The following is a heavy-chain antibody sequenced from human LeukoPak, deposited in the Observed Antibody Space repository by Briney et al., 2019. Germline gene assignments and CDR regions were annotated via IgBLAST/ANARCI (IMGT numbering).Heavy chain of an antibody. CDR1: GGTFSSYA. D-gene: IGHD1-26*01. J-gene: IGHJ5*02. Sequence: SEKVSCKASGGTFSSYAISWVRQAPGQGLEWMGRIIPILGIANYAQKFQGRVTITADKSTSTAYMELSSLRSEDTAVYYCASSPGIVGATGWFDPWGQGTLVTVSS. V-gene: IGHV1-69*04. CDR3: ASSPGIVGATGWFDP. CDR2: IIPILGIA.